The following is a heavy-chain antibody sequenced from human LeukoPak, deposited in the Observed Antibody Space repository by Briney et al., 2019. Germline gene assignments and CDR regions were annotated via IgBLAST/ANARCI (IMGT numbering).Heavy chain of an antibody. Sequence: SETLSLTCAVSGGSISSSNWWSWVRQPPGKGLEWIGEIYHSGSTNYNPSLKSRVTISVDKSKNQFSLKLSSVTAADTAVYYCARDSRDDILTGYYKDAFDIWGQGTMVTVSS. J-gene: IGHJ3*02. CDR3: ARDSRDDILTGYYKDAFDI. V-gene: IGHV4-4*02. CDR1: GGSISSSNW. CDR2: IYHSGST. D-gene: IGHD3-9*01.